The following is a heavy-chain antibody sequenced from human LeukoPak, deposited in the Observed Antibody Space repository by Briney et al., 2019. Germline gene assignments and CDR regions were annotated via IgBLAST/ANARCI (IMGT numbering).Heavy chain of an antibody. CDR3: ASYSSSWYETGFDY. D-gene: IGHD6-13*01. J-gene: IGHJ4*02. Sequence: GGSLRLSCAASGFTFSSYAMSWVRQAPGKGLEWVSAISGSGGSTYYADSVKGRFTISRDNSKNTLCLQMNSLRAEDTAVYYCASYSSSWYETGFDYWGQGTLVTVSS. V-gene: IGHV3-23*01. CDR1: GFTFSSYA. CDR2: ISGSGGST.